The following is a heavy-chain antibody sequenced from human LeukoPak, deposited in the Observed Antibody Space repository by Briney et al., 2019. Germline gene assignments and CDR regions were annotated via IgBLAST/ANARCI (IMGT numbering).Heavy chain of an antibody. CDR2: IYYSGST. CDR1: GGSISSYY. CDR3: ARGRDGYNIY. J-gene: IGHJ4*02. V-gene: IGHV4-59*01. D-gene: IGHD5-24*01. Sequence: SETLSLTCTFSGGSISSYYWSWIRQPPGKGLEWIGYIYYSGSTHYNPSLKSRVTISVDTSKNQFSLKLSSVTAADTAVYYCARGRDGYNIYWGQGTLVTVSS.